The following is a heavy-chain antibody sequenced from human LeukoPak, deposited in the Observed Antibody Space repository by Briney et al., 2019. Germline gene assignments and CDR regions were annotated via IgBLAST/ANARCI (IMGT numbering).Heavy chain of an antibody. Sequence: GESLRLSCAASGFTFSSYAMSWVRQAPGKGLERVSAISGSGGSTYYADSVKGRFTISRDNSKNTLYLQMNSLRAEDTAVYYCAKGDDFWSGPGLNWFDPWGQGTLVTVSS. CDR3: AKGDDFWSGPGLNWFDP. D-gene: IGHD3-3*01. V-gene: IGHV3-23*01. CDR2: ISGSGGST. CDR1: GFTFSSYA. J-gene: IGHJ5*02.